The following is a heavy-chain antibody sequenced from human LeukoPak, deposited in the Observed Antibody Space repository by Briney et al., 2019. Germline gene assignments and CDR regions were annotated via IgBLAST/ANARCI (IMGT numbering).Heavy chain of an antibody. Sequence: GGSLRLSCAASGFTFTSYWMSWIRQVPEKGLEWVAIIKLDGSEKYYVDSVKGRFIISRDNGKNSLFLQMNSLRVEDTAVYYCAREGSRYIGPPDYWGQGTLVTVSS. CDR1: GFTFTSYW. CDR2: IKLDGSEK. J-gene: IGHJ4*02. V-gene: IGHV3-7*01. D-gene: IGHD5-18*01. CDR3: AREGSRYIGPPDY.